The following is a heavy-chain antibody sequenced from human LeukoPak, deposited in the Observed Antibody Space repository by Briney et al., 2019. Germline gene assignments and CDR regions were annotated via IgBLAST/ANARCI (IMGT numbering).Heavy chain of an antibody. CDR1: GYSFTYYW. Sequence: GESLKISCKGSGYSFTYYWIGWVRQMPGKGLEWMGIIYPGDSDTRYSPSFQGQVTISADKSISTAYLQWSSLKASDTAMYYCARHPRKPRIPGGMTTVTTGNYYHGMDVWGQGTTVTVSS. CDR2: IYPGDSDT. D-gene: IGHD4-17*01. V-gene: IGHV5-51*01. J-gene: IGHJ6*02. CDR3: ARHPRKPRIPGGMTTVTTGNYYHGMDV.